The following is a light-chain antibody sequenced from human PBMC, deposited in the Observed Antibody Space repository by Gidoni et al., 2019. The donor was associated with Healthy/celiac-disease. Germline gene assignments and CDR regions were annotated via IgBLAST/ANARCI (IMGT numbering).Light chain of an antibody. CDR2: KDS. CDR1: ALPNQY. Sequence: SYELTQPPSVSVSPGQTARITCSGDALPNQYAYWYQQKPGQAPVLVIYKDSERPSAIPARFSGSSSGTTVTLTISGVQAEDEADYYCQSADSSGTLWVFGGGTKLTVL. CDR3: QSADSSGTLWV. V-gene: IGLV3-25*02. J-gene: IGLJ3*02.